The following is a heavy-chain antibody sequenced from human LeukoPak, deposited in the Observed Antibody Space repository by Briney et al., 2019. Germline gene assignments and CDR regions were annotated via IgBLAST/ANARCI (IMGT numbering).Heavy chain of an antibody. V-gene: IGHV4-34*01. CDR2: INHSGST. J-gene: IGHJ4*02. CDR3: ARFITSQTTRDGYNSSEYYFDY. Sequence: SETLSLTCAVYGGSFSGYYWSWIRQPPGKGLEWIGEINHSGSTNYNPSLKSRVTISVDTSKNQFSLKLSSVTAADTAVYYCARFITSQTTRDGYNSSEYYFDYWGQGTLVTVSS. CDR1: GGSFSGYY. D-gene: IGHD5-24*01.